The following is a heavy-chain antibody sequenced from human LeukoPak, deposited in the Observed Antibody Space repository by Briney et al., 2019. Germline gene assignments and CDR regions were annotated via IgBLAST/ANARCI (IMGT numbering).Heavy chain of an antibody. J-gene: IGHJ4*02. CDR2: INPNSGGT. V-gene: IGHV1-2*02. CDR3: TREDTSSWDYVLH. D-gene: IGHD4-17*01. CDR1: GYTFTDYY. Sequence: ASVKVSCKASGYTFTDYYIHWVRQAPGQGLEWMGWINPNSGGTEIAQNFKGRVTMARDTSISTAYMELNSLRSDDTAVFYCTREDTSSWDYVLHWGQGTLVTVSS.